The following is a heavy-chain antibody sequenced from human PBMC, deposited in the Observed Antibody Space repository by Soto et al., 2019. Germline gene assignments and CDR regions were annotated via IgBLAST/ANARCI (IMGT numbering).Heavy chain of an antibody. CDR3: ARRPKRGSYSWCFDY. CDR1: GGSITSNAYY. D-gene: IGHD1-26*01. V-gene: IGHV4-39*01. J-gene: IGHJ4*02. Sequence: SSETLSLTCTVSGGSITSNAYYWGWIRQPPGKGLEWLGYIYYSGSASYNPSLKSRATMSVDTSKNQFSLKLSSVTAADTAVYYCARRPKRGSYSWCFDYWGQGTLVTVSS. CDR2: IYYSGSA.